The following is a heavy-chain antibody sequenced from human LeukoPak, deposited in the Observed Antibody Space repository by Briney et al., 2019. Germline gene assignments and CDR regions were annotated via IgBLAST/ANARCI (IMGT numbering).Heavy chain of an antibody. D-gene: IGHD3-22*01. CDR2: ISYDGSNK. CDR1: GFTFSSYA. CDR3: AREGYDSSGYYYVLDY. V-gene: IGHV3-30-3*01. J-gene: IGHJ4*02. Sequence: GGSLRLSCAASGFTFSSYAMHCVRQAPGKGLEWVAVISYDGSNKYYADSVKGRFTISRDNSKNTLYLQMNSLRAEDTAVYYCAREGYDSSGYYYVLDYWGQGTLVTVSS.